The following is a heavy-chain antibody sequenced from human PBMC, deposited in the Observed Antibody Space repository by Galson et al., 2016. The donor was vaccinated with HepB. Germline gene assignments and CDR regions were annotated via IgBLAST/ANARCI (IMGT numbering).Heavy chain of an antibody. CDR3: ARDASRDRAYDL. CDR1: NGSINDYY. V-gene: IGHV4-59*01. CDR2: VSHYGFT. J-gene: IGHJ3*01. Sequence: ETLSLTCTISNGSINDYYWSWIRQPPGKGPEWVGYVSHYGFTNYNAALKGRVIISLDTAKKQFSLKVKSVTVADSAIYYCARDASRDRAYDLWGRGTMVTV.